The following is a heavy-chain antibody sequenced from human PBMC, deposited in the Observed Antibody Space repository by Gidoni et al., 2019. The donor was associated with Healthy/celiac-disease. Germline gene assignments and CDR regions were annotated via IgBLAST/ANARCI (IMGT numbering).Heavy chain of an antibody. CDR2: ISSSSSYI. Sequence: EVQLVESGGGLVKPGGSLRLSCAASGFTFSSYSMNWVRQAPGKGLEWVSSISSSSSYIYYADSVKGRFTISRDNAKNSLYLQMNSLRAEDTAVYYCASFIEGYYGMDVWGQGTTVTVSS. J-gene: IGHJ6*02. CDR1: GFTFSSYS. V-gene: IGHV3-21*01. CDR3: ASFIEGYYGMDV. D-gene: IGHD3-16*02.